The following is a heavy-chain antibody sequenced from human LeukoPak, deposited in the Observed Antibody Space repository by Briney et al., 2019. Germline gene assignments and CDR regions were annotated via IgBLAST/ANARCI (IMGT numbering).Heavy chain of an antibody. D-gene: IGHD3-9*01. CDR3: ARGIRYFDWLLLGYYFDY. Sequence: SETLSLTCAVYGGSFSGYYWSWIRQPPGKGLEWIGEINHSGSTNYNPSLKSRVTISVDTSKNQFSLKLSSVTAADTAVYYCARGIRYFDWLLLGYYFDYWGQGTLVTASS. J-gene: IGHJ4*02. V-gene: IGHV4-34*01. CDR2: INHSGST. CDR1: GGSFSGYY.